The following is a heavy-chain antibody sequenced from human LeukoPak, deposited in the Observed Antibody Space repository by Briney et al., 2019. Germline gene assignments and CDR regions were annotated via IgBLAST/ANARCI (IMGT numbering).Heavy chain of an antibody. CDR3: VRQYYYGSGSYLWAPDY. CDR2: ISSSSSYI. D-gene: IGHD3-10*01. J-gene: IGHJ4*02. V-gene: IGHV3-11*06. Sequence: PGGSLRLSCAASGFTFSDYYMSWIRQAPGKGLEWVSSISSSSSYIYYADSVKGRFTISRDNAKNSLYLQMNSLRAEDTAVYHCVRQYYYGSGSYLWAPDYWGQGTLVTVSS. CDR1: GFTFSDYY.